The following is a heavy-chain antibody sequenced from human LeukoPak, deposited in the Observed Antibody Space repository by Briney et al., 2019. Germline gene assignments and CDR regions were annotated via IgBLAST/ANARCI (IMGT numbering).Heavy chain of an antibody. J-gene: IGHJ4*02. CDR3: ARDRKTRPMTTVTPFDY. Sequence: GASVKVSCKTSGYTFTAYHMHWVRQAPGQGLEWMGWINPNSGGTNYAQKLQGRVTMTTDTSTSTAYMELRSLRSDDTAVYYCARDRKTRPMTTVTPFDYWGQGTLVTVSS. D-gene: IGHD4-17*01. CDR2: INPNSGGT. CDR1: GYTFTAYH. V-gene: IGHV1-2*02.